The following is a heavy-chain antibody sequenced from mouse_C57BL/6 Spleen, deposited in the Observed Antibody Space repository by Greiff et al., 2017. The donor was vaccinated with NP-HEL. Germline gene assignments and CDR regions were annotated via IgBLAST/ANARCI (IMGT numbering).Heavy chain of an antibody. J-gene: IGHJ1*03. CDR3: ARWAVVADWYFDV. CDR1: GYSFTGYY. V-gene: IGHV1-42*01. Sequence: VQMKQSGPELVKPGASVKISCKASGYSFTGYYMNWVKQSPEKSLEWIGEINPSTGGTTYNQKFKAKATLTVDKSSSTAYMQLKSLTSEDSAVYYCARWAVVADWYFDVWGTGTTVTVSS. D-gene: IGHD1-1*01. CDR2: INPSTGGT.